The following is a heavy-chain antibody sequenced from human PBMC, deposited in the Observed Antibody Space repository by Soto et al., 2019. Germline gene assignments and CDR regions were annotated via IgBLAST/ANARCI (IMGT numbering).Heavy chain of an antibody. CDR3: AKWPGVVLVPAAPYGMDV. CDR2: ISGSGGST. J-gene: IGHJ6*02. D-gene: IGHD2-2*01. V-gene: IGHV3-23*01. Sequence: GALRLSCAASGFTFSSYAMSWVRQAPGKGLEWVSAISGSGGSTYYADSVKGRFTISRDNSKNTLYLQMNSLRAEDTAVYYCAKWPGVVLVPAAPYGMDVWGQGTTVTVSS. CDR1: GFTFSSYA.